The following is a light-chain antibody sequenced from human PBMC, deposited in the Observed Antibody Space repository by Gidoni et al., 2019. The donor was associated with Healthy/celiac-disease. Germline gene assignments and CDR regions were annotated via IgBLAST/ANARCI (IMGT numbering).Light chain of an antibody. Sequence: DIQITQSPSSLSASVGERVTITCQARKDISNYLNWYQKKPGKAPKLLIYDASNLETGVPSRFSGSGSGKDFTFTISSLQPEDIATYYCQQYDNLPKVFGQXTKLEIK. CDR1: KDISNY. V-gene: IGKV1-33*01. CDR2: DAS. J-gene: IGKJ2*01. CDR3: QQYDNLPKV.